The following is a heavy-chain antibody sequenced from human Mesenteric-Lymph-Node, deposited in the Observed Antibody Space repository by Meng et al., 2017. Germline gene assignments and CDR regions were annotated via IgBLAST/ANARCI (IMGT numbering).Heavy chain of an antibody. J-gene: IGHJ6*01. Sequence: SETLSLTCAVYGGSFSGYYWSWIRQPPGKGLEWIGEINHSGSTNYTPSLKSRVSFSLDTSQTHFSLRLSSVIAADTAVHYCARDFHDMDVWGQGTTVTVSS. CDR1: GGSFSGYY. CDR3: ARDFHDMDV. V-gene: IGHV4-34*01. CDR2: INHSGST.